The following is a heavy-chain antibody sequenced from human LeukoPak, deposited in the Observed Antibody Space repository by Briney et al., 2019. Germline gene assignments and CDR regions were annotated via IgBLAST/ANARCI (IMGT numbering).Heavy chain of an antibody. J-gene: IGHJ4*02. V-gene: IGHV5-51*01. CDR3: ARHSYLIGAI. CDR2: IYPRDSDT. CDR1: GYTFTHQW. Sequence: AESLQISCKASGYTFTHQWIGWVRQKSGSGLEWMGIIYPRDSDTRYSPSFQGHVTISADTSINTAYLEWSRLEASDTAIYYCARHSYLIGAIWGQGTLGSVSS. D-gene: IGHD3-16*01.